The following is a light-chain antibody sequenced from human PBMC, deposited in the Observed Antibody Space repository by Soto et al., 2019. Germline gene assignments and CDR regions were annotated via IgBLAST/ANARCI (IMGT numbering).Light chain of an antibody. V-gene: IGKV3D-20*02. CDR3: LQHSGTSPKT. J-gene: IGKJ1*01. CDR2: ETS. Sequence: DIVLTQSPGTRSLPPLEIVTLSFMASQSVGKYILAWYQHKRGQAPRLLIYETSNRATGIPDRFSGSGSGTDFTLNITRLEPEDSAVYYCLQHSGTSPKTFGQGTKVDIK. CDR1: QSVGKYI.